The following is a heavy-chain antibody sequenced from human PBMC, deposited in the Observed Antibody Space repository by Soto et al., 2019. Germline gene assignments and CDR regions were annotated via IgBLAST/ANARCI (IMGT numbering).Heavy chain of an antibody. CDR3: AKDINSSGWYSLDY. J-gene: IGHJ4*02. D-gene: IGHD6-19*01. CDR2: ITWDGGST. Sequence: GGSLSLSCAASGFCFDDYTMHCVRQGPGKGLEWVSLITWDGGSTYYADSVKGRFTISRDNSKNSLYLQMNSLRTEDTALYYCAKDINSSGWYSLDYWGQGT. V-gene: IGHV3-43*01. CDR1: GFCFDDYT.